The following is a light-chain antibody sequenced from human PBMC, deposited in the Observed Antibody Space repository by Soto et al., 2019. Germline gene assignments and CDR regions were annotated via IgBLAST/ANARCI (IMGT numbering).Light chain of an antibody. CDR1: SSNIGNNY. CDR3: GTWDSSLSAGPYV. V-gene: IGLV1-51*02. J-gene: IGLJ1*01. Sequence: QSVLTQPPSVSAAPGQKVTISCSGSSSNIGNNYVSWYQQTPGTAHKLLIYENNKRPSGIPDRFSGSKSGTSATLGITGLQTGDEADYYCGTWDSSLSAGPYVFGTGTKLTVL. CDR2: ENN.